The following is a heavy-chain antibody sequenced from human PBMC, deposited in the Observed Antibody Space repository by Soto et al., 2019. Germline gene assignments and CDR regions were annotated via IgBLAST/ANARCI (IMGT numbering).Heavy chain of an antibody. Sequence: ASVKLTCKASGYTFTGYYMHWVRQAPGQGLEWMGWINPNSGGTNYAQKFQGWVTMTRDTSISTAYMELSRLRSDDTAVYYCAIVGTHLVRGVIIQVQTWFDPWGQGTLVTVSS. J-gene: IGHJ5*02. CDR3: AIVGTHLVRGVIIQVQTWFDP. V-gene: IGHV1-2*04. CDR2: INPNSGGT. CDR1: GYTFTGYY. D-gene: IGHD3-10*01.